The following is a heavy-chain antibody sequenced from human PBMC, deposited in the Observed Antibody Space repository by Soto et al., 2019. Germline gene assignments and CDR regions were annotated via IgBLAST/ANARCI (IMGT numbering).Heavy chain of an antibody. CDR2: ISATSDAA. J-gene: IGHJ6*02. CDR1: GFPFSTSA. CDR3: GKYSGSYPVYNGMNV. D-gene: IGHD1-26*01. V-gene: IGHV3-23*01. Sequence: PGGSLRLSCAAPGFPFSTSAMNWVRQAPGKGLEWVSIISATSDAAYYAESVKGRFTSSRDNSKNTLYLQMNSLRPEDTAMYYCGKYSGSYPVYNGMNVWGQGTTVTVSS.